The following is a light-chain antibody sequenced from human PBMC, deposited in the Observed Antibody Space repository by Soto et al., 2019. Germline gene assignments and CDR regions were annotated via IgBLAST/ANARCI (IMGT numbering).Light chain of an antibody. J-gene: IGKJ1*01. CDR3: LQDINYPWT. V-gene: IGKV1-12*01. CDR1: QGISSW. Sequence: DIQMTQSPSTLSASVGDRVTITCRASQGISSWLAWYQQKPGKAPKLLIYAASSLQSGVPSRFSGSGSGTDFTLAISSLQPEDSATYYCLQDINYPWTFGQGTKVDIK. CDR2: AAS.